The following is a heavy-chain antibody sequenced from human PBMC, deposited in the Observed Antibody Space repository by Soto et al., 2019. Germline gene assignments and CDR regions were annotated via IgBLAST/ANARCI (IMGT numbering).Heavy chain of an antibody. CDR3: VRMATSGTLNWFDP. Sequence: QVQLVQSGAEVKKPGASVKVSCQASGYAFSNNDISWVRQATGQGLEWMGWMNPNSGNGGYAQKFQGRVTMTRDTSTSTAYMELSSLASDDTAIYYCVRMATSGTLNWFDPWGQGTLVTVSS. CDR1: GYAFSNND. J-gene: IGHJ5*02. V-gene: IGHV1-8*01. CDR2: MNPNSGNG.